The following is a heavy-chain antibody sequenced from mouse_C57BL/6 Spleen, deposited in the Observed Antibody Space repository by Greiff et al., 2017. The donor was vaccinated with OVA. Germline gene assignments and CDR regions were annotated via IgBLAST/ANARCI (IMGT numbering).Heavy chain of an antibody. J-gene: IGHJ3*01. CDR3: ARCYYDYDRFPFAY. Sequence: QVQLQQPGAELVKPGASVKLSCKASGYTFTSYWMHWVKQRPGQGLEWIGMIHPNSGSTNYNEKFKSKATLTVDKSSSTAYMQLSSLTSEDSAVYYCARCYYDYDRFPFAYWGQGTLVTVSA. CDR1: GYTFTSYW. D-gene: IGHD2-4*01. CDR2: IHPNSGST. V-gene: IGHV1-64*01.